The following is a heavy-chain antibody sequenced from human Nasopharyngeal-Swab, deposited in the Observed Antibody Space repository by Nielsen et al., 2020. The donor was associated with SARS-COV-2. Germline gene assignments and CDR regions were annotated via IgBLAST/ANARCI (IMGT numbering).Heavy chain of an antibody. J-gene: IGHJ6*03. Sequence: GESLKISCAASGFTFSGSAMHWVRQASGKGLEWVGRIRSKANSYATAYAASVKGRFTISRDDSKNTLYLQMNSLRAEDTAVYYCAKFPYCTNGVCYPYYYYYYYMDVWGKGTTVTVSS. D-gene: IGHD2-8*01. V-gene: IGHV3-73*01. CDR1: GFTFSGSA. CDR2: IRSKANSYAT. CDR3: AKFPYCTNGVCYPYYYYYYYMDV.